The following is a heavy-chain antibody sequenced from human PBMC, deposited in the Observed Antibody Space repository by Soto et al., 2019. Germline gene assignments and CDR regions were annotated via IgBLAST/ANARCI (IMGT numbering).Heavy chain of an antibody. CDR2: FIPMVNRP. Sequence: QVQLVQSGAEVKKPGSSVKVSCKASGGTFSSYAISWVRQAPGQGLEWMGGFIPMVNRPHSARKFQGRVTITADESTSTAYRDLSSLRSEDTAVYYCARGQFHHVSNYYYALDVWGQGTTVTVSS. CDR3: ARGQFHHVSNYYYALDV. J-gene: IGHJ6*02. CDR1: GGTFSSYA. V-gene: IGHV1-69*01.